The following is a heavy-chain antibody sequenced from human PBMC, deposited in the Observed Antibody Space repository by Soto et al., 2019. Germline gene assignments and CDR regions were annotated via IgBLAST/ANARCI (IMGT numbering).Heavy chain of an antibody. CDR2: IFGGGNT. V-gene: IGHV3-53*01. Sequence: PXVSLRLSFAASGFIFSGSYMTWLRQAPGKGLEWVSIIFGGGNTHYAGSVKGRFTVSRDKSNNSLYLQMNSLRAEDTAVYYCARGGAGALFFDSWGQGTLVTVSS. J-gene: IGHJ4*02. CDR3: ARGGAGALFFDS. D-gene: IGHD1-26*01. CDR1: GFIFSGSY.